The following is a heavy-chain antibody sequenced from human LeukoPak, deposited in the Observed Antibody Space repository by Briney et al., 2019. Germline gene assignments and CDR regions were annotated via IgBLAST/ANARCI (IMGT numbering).Heavy chain of an antibody. Sequence: SETLSLTCTVSGGSINYGGWIRQPPGKGLEWIGYIYYSGSTNYNPSLKSRVTISVDTSKNQFSLKLSSVTAADTAVYYCARGDFQRLFDYWGQGTLVTVSS. CDR1: GGSINY. V-gene: IGHV4-59*01. D-gene: IGHD2-21*02. CDR2: IYYSGST. J-gene: IGHJ4*02. CDR3: ARGDFQRLFDY.